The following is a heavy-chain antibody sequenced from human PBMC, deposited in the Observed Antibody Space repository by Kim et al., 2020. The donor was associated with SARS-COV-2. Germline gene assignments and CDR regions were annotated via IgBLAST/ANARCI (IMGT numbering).Heavy chain of an antibody. V-gene: IGHV6-1*01. CDR1: GDSVSSDSAA. Sequence: SQTLSLTCAISGDSVSSDSAAWNWIRQSPSRGLEWLGRTYYRSNWYIDYAASVRGRITIIPDTSKNHFSLQLNSVTPEDTAVYYCAGGYASAAWHDYWGQGTLVTVSS. CDR2: TYYRSNWYI. J-gene: IGHJ4*02. D-gene: IGHD6-25*01. CDR3: AGGYASAAWHDY.